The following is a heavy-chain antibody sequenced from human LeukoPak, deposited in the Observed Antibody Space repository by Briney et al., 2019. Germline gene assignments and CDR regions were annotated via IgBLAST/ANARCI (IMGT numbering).Heavy chain of an antibody. D-gene: IGHD5-12*01. V-gene: IGHV4-34*01. J-gene: IGHJ6*02. CDR3: AREIREIVGYNGYDSYYYYYGMDV. CDR2: INHSGST. CDR1: GGSFSGYY. Sequence: SETLSLTCAVYGGSFSGYYWSWIRQPPGKGLEWIGEINHSGSTNYNPSLKSRVTISVDTSKNQFSLKLSSVTAADTAVYYCAREIREIVGYNGYDSYYYYYGMDVWGQGTTVTVSS.